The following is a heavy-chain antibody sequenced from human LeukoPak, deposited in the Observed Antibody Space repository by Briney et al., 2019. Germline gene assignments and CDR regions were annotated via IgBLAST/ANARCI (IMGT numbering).Heavy chain of an antibody. V-gene: IGHV3-9*01. Sequence: QPGRSLRLSCAASGFTFDDYAMHWVRQAPGKGLEWVSGISWNSGSIGYADSVKGRFTISRDNAKNSLYLQMNSLRAEDTALYYCAKALVATVTSFDYWGQGTLVTVSS. J-gene: IGHJ4*02. CDR1: GFTFDDYA. CDR2: ISWNSGSI. CDR3: AKALVATVTSFDY. D-gene: IGHD4-17*01.